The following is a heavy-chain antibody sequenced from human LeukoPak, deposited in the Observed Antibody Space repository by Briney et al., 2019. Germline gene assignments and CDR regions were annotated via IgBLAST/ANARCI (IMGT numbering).Heavy chain of an antibody. D-gene: IGHD6-6*01. Sequence: GGSLRLSCAASGFTFSSYWVTWVRQAPGKGLEWVANIKPDGSEQYYVDSVKGRFTFSRDNAKNSLYLQMNSLRAEDTAVYYCARDGAYSSYDAFDIWGQGTMVTVSS. CDR2: IKPDGSEQ. J-gene: IGHJ3*02. V-gene: IGHV3-7*01. CDR1: GFTFSSYW. CDR3: ARDGAYSSYDAFDI.